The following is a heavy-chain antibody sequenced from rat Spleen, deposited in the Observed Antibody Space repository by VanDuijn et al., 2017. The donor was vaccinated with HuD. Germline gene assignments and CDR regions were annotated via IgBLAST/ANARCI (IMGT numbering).Heavy chain of an antibody. D-gene: IGHD3-5*01. CDR3: TTGDSPLNWFPY. J-gene: IGHJ3*01. V-gene: IGHV5-29*01. CDR1: GFILSNHG. CDR2: ITNAAGKV. Sequence: EVQLVESGGGLVQPGRSLKLSCAASGFILSNHGMAWVRQAPGKGLEWVASITNAAGKVHYPDSVKGRFTISRDDAKSTLFLQMDSLRSEDTATYYCTTGDSPLNWFPYWGQGTLVTVSS.